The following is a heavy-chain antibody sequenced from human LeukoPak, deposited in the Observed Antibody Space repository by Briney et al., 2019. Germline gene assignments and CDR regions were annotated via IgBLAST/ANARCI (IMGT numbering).Heavy chain of an antibody. CDR1: GGSISSYS. V-gene: IGHV4-59*08. CDR2: IYYSGNT. CDR3: ARCVAVAGIIRD. Sequence: PSETLSLTCTVSGGSISSYSWSWIRQPPGKGLEWIGYIYYSGNTNYNPSLQSRVTISVDGSKNQFSLKLSSVTAADTAVYYCARCVAVAGIIRDWGQGTLVTVSS. D-gene: IGHD6-19*01. J-gene: IGHJ4*02.